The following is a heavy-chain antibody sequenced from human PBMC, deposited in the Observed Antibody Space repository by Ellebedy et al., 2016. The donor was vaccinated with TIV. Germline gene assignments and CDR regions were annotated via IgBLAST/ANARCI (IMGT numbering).Heavy chain of an antibody. D-gene: IGHD3-10*01. CDR1: GFAFSTYN. Sequence: GGSLRLSXAASGFAFSTYNMDWVRQAPGKGLEWLSYITSNSKTIYYADSVKGRFTISRDNAKNSLYLQMNSLRVEDTAVYYCARDGMIWGVCDYWGQGTLVTVSS. J-gene: IGHJ4*02. CDR2: ITSNSKTI. V-gene: IGHV3-48*04. CDR3: ARDGMIWGVCDY.